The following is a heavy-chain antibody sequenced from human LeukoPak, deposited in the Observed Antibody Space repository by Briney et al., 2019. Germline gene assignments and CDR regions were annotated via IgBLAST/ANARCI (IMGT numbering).Heavy chain of an antibody. CDR3: AKGRGCPVDY. V-gene: IGHV3-30*02. J-gene: IGHJ4*03. CDR1: GFTFSDYG. CDR2: IRYDGSNK. D-gene: IGHD5-24*01. Sequence: GGSLRLSCAASGFTFSDYGMHWVRQAPGKGLEWVAFIRYDGSNKYYADSVKGRFTISRDNSKNTLYLQMNSLRAEDTAVDYCAKGRGCPVDYGAKGPLVPVSS.